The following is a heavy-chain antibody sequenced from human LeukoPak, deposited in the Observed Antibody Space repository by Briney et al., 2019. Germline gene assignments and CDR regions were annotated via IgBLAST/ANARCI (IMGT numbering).Heavy chain of an antibody. CDR3: ARELAAAGTVYYYYGMDV. J-gene: IGHJ6*02. V-gene: IGHV1-69*04. D-gene: IGHD6-13*01. CDR1: GGTFSSYA. CDR2: IIPILGIA. Sequence: SVKVSCKASGGTFSSYAISWVRQAPGQGLEWMGRIIPILGIANYAQKFQGRVTITADKSTSTAYMELSSLRSEDTAVYYCARELAAAGTVYYYYGMDVWGQGTTVTVSS.